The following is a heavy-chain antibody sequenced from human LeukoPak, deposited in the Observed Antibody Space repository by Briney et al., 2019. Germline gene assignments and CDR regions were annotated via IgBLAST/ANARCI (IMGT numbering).Heavy chain of an antibody. J-gene: IGHJ4*02. Sequence: PGGSLRLSCAASGFTFSSYSMNWVRQAPGKGLEWVSYISSSSSTIYYADSVKGRFTISRDNAKNSLYLQMNSLRAEDTAVYYCARAVGWELLFADYWGQGTLVTVSS. CDR3: ARAVGWELLFADY. CDR1: GFTFSSYS. D-gene: IGHD1-26*01. CDR2: ISSSSSTI. V-gene: IGHV3-48*01.